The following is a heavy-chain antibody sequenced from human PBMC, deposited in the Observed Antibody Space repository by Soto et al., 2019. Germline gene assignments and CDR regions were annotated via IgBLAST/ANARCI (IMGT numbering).Heavy chain of an antibody. CDR1: GGPITTTNRF. Sequence: SETLSLTCTVSGGPITTTNRFWAWIRQTPGKGLEWIGYIYYSGSTNYNPSLKSRVTISVDTSKNQFSLKLSSVTAADTAVYYCAREGVSSGYYSQDAFDIWGQGTMVTVSS. D-gene: IGHD3-22*01. V-gene: IGHV4-61*01. CDR3: AREGVSSGYYSQDAFDI. J-gene: IGHJ3*02. CDR2: IYYSGST.